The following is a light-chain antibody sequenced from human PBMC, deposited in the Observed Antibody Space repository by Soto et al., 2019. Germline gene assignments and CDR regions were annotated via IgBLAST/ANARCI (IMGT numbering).Light chain of an antibody. CDR2: SAS. CDR1: QSVTSNY. Sequence: EIVLTQSPGTLSLSPGERATLSCRASQSVTSNYLAWYQQKPGQAPRLLISSASARATGFPARFSGSGSGTDFTLTISSLETEDFAVYYCQQRSDWPPTFGQGTKVDI. J-gene: IGKJ1*01. CDR3: QQRSDWPPT. V-gene: IGKV3-11*01.